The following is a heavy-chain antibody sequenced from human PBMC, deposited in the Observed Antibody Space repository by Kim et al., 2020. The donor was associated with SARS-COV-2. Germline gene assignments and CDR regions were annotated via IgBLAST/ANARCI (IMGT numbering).Heavy chain of an antibody. Sequence: SETLSLTCTVSGVSISGSSDSWGWIRQSPGRGLEYIGTIHYSATYYNPSLKSLVTISIDTSKNQFSLKLTSVTAADTAIYYCVRFDHDAFDIWGQGTLVT. CDR1: GVSISGSSDS. J-gene: IGHJ3*02. CDR3: VRFDHDAFDI. CDR2: IHYSAT. V-gene: IGHV4-39*01.